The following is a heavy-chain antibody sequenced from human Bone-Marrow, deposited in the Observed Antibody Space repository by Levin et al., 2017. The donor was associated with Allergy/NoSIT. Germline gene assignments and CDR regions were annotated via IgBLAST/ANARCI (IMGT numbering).Heavy chain of an antibody. CDR3: ARDKRLGTSKINWFDP. CDR2: IIPIFGTA. Sequence: SVKVSCKASGGTFSSYAISWVRQAPGQGLEWMGGIIPIFGTANYAQKFQGRVTITADESTSTAYMELSSLRSEDTAVYYCARDKRLGTSKINWFDPWGQGTLVTVSS. V-gene: IGHV1-69*13. J-gene: IGHJ5*02. CDR1: GGTFSSYA. D-gene: IGHD3-16*01.